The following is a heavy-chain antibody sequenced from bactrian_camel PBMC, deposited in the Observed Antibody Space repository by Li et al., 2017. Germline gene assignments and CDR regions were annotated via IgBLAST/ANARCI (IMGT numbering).Heavy chain of an antibody. J-gene: IGHJ4*01. Sequence: VQLVESGGGSVQAGGSLRLSCRVSKYTYGSKCMGWFRQARGKEREGVATIYTDGGSPYYAASVKGRFIISHDNAKNTVHLQMNSLKPEDTAVPSCASVRFCEYSGGYHFIGRYNYGGQGTQVTVS. V-gene: IGHV3S40*01. CDR1: KYTYGSKC. D-gene: IGHD2*01. CDR3: ASVRFCEYSGGYHFIGRYNY. CDR2: IYTDGGSP.